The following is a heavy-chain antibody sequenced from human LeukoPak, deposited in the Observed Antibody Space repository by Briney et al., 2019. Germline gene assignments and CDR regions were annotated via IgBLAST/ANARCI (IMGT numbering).Heavy chain of an antibody. Sequence: PGGSLRLSCAASGFTVSRNYMSWVRQAPGKGLEYVSGISSNGGSTYYADSVKGRFTISRDNSKNTLYLQMSSLRAEDTAVYYCVKGYCSSTSCYAFDYWGQGTLVTVSS. CDR2: ISSNGGST. V-gene: IGHV3-64D*09. D-gene: IGHD2-2*01. J-gene: IGHJ4*02. CDR3: VKGYCSSTSCYAFDY. CDR1: GFTVSRNY.